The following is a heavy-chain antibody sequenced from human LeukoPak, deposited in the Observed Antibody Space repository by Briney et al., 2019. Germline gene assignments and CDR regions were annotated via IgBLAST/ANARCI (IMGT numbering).Heavy chain of an antibody. CDR1: GGSISRYH. Sequence: SETLSLTRTVSGGSISRYHWSWIRQHPGKGLERIGYLYYSGGTKYNPSLKSRVSISVDTSKNQFSLKLSAVTAADTAVYYCARGAGAGYNLQPFDYWGQGTLVTVSS. CDR2: LYYSGGT. J-gene: IGHJ4*02. CDR3: ARGAGAGYNLQPFDY. D-gene: IGHD5-24*01. V-gene: IGHV4-59*08.